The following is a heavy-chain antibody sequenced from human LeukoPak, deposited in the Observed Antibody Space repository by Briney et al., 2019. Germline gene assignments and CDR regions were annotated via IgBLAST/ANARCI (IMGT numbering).Heavy chain of an antibody. CDR1: GGTFSSYA. V-gene: IGHV1-69*01. D-gene: IGHD6-19*01. Sequence: SVKVSCKASGGTFSSYAISWVRQAPGQGLEWMGGIIPIFGTANYAQKFQGRVTITADESTSTAYMELGSLRSEDTAVYYCARSTVAGNAEYFQHWGQGTLVTVSS. CDR2: IIPIFGTA. CDR3: ARSTVAGNAEYFQH. J-gene: IGHJ1*01.